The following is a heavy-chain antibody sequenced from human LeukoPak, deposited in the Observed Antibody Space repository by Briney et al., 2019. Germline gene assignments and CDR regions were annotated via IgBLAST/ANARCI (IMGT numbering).Heavy chain of an antibody. CDR2: ISTTSTYI. CDR1: GFTFSAYT. J-gene: IGHJ4*02. Sequence: GGSLRLSCEASGFTFSAYTMNWVRQAPGKGLEWVSSISTTSTYIYYADSMKGRFTISRDNAKNSLYLQMNSLRAEDTAVYYCARGYSSSCDYWGRGTLVTVSS. D-gene: IGHD6-13*01. CDR3: ARGYSSSCDY. V-gene: IGHV3-21*06.